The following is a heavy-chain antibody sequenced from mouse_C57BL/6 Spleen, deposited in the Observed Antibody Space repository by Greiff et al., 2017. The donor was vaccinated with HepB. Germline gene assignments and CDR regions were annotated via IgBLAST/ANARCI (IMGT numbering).Heavy chain of an antibody. D-gene: IGHD2-2*01. Sequence: QVQLQQSGAELVKPGASVKISCKASGYAFSSYWMNWVKQRPGKGLEWIGQIYPGDGDTNYNGKFKGKATLTADKSSSTAYMQLSSLTSEDSAVYVCARRGVYGNDGSDYWGQGTTLTVSS. CDR1: GYAFSSYW. V-gene: IGHV1-80*01. CDR2: IYPGDGDT. J-gene: IGHJ2*01. CDR3: ARRGVYGNDGSDY.